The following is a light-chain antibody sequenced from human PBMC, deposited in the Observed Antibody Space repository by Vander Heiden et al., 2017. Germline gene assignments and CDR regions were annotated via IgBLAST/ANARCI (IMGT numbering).Light chain of an antibody. Sequence: DIQMTQSPSSLSASVGDRVTITCPASQDISNYLNWYQQKPGKAPKLLIYDASNLETGVPSRFSGSGSGTDFTFTISSLQPEDIAAYYCQQYRNLQFAFSPGTTIDSK. CDR3: QQYRNLQFA. CDR1: QDISNY. CDR2: DAS. J-gene: IGKJ3*01. V-gene: IGKV1-33*01.